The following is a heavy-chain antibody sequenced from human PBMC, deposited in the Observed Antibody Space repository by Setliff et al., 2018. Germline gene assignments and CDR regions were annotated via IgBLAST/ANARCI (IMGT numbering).Heavy chain of an antibody. CDR3: AKHRSYFDY. J-gene: IGHJ4*02. Sequence: SETLSLTCTVSGYSISNDYFWGWIRQPPGKGLEWIGSIYHSGSTSYYPSLKSRVTISVDTSKNQFSLNLSSVTAADTAVYYCAKHRSYFDYWGQGTLGTV. CDR2: IYHSGST. V-gene: IGHV4-38-2*02. CDR1: GYSISNDYF.